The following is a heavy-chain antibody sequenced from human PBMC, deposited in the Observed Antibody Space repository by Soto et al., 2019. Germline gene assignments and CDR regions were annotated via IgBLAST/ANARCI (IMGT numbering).Heavy chain of an antibody. Sequence: GGSLRLSCAASGFPFSSYAMSWVRQAPGKGLEWVSAISGSGGSTYYADSVKGRFTISRDNSKNTLYLQMNSLRAEDTAVYYCAKDIRRSIVGATIGFDYWGQGTLVTVSS. J-gene: IGHJ4*02. CDR1: GFPFSSYA. CDR2: ISGSGGST. D-gene: IGHD1-26*01. V-gene: IGHV3-23*01. CDR3: AKDIRRSIVGATIGFDY.